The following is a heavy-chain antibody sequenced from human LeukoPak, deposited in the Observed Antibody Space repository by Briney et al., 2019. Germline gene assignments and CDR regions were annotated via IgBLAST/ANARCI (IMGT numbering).Heavy chain of an antibody. J-gene: IGHJ4*02. CDR3: ATDQSPRYSSGYYY. D-gene: IGHD3-22*01. CDR2: FDPEDGET. CDR1: GYTLTELS. V-gene: IGHV1-24*01. Sequence: ASVKVSCKVSGYTLTELSMHWVRQAPGKGLEWMGGFDPEDGETIYAQKFQGRVTMTEDTSTDTAYMELSSLRSEDTAVYYCATDQSPRYSSGYYYWGQGTLVTVSS.